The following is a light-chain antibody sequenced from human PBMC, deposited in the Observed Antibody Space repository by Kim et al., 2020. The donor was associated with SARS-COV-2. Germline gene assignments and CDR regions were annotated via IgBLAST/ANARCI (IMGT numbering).Light chain of an antibody. CDR1: HDIKSD. CDR2: KAS. Sequence: VGYCVSNHCRAYHDIKSDLRWFQWSPGQAPRRLIYKASTLHSGVPSRFSGSGSETDFTLTISRLQPEDVATYYCLQHNSYPQTFGQGTKVDIK. CDR3: LQHNSYPQT. V-gene: IGKV1-17*01. J-gene: IGKJ1*01.